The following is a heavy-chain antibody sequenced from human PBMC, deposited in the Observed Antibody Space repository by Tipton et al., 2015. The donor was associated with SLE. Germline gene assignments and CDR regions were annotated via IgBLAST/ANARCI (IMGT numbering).Heavy chain of an antibody. CDR3: ARGRVAAVYYYYYYYMDV. CDR2: INHSGST. CDR1: GGSFSGYY. V-gene: IGHV4-34*01. D-gene: IGHD6-13*01. J-gene: IGHJ6*03. Sequence: LRLSCAVYGGSFSGYYWSWIRQPPGKGLEWIGEINHSGSTNYNPSLKSRVTISVDTSKNQFSLKLSSVTAADTAAYYCARGRVAAVYYYYYYYMDVWGKGTTVTVSS.